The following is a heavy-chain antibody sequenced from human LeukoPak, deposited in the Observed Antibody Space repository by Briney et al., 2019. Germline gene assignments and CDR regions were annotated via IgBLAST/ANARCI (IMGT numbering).Heavy chain of an antibody. D-gene: IGHD2-2*01. CDR2: INPFNANT. CDR1: GYTFNSYG. J-gene: IGHJ5*02. CDR3: ARDFTPPHCTSTSCPRGGWFDP. Sequence: ASVKLSCKASGYTFNSYGITWVRQAPGQGLEWMGWINPFNANTAYAQNLQGRVTMTTDTSTNTAYMDLRSLGSDDTAVYYCARDFTPPHCTSTSCPRGGWFDPWGQGTLVTVSS. V-gene: IGHV1-18*01.